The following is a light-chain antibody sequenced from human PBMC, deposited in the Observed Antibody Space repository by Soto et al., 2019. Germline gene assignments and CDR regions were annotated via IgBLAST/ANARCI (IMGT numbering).Light chain of an antibody. J-gene: IGLJ1*01. CDR3: CSYAGTSTYV. V-gene: IGLV2-23*01. CDR1: SSDVGSYNL. CDR2: EGS. Sequence: QSALTQPASVSGSPGQSITISCTGTSSDVGSYNLVSWYQQHPGKAPKLMIYEGSKRPSGVSNRSSGSKSGNTASLTISGLQAEDKADYYCCSYAGTSTYVFGTGTKVTVL.